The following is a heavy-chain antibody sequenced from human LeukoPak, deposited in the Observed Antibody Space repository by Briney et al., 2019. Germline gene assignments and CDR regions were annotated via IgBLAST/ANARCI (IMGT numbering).Heavy chain of an antibody. J-gene: IGHJ4*02. D-gene: IGHD3-22*01. V-gene: IGHV3-9*01. Sequence: GGSLRLSCAASGFTFDDYAMHWVRQAPGKGLEWVSGISWNSGSIGYADSVKGRFTISRDNSKNTLYLQMNSLRAEDTAVYYCARAPYYYDSSGYYTPMEYWGQGTLVTVSS. CDR1: GFTFDDYA. CDR2: ISWNSGSI. CDR3: ARAPYYYDSSGYYTPMEY.